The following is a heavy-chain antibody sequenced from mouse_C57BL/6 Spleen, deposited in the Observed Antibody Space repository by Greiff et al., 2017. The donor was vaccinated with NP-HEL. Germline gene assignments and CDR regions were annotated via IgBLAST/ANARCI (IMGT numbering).Heavy chain of an antibody. CDR2: ISSGGDYI. V-gene: IGHV5-9-1*02. J-gene: IGHJ2*01. CDR1: GFTFSSYA. Sequence: EVMLVESGEGLVKPGGSLKLSCAASGFTFSSYAMSWVRQTPEKRLEWVAYISSGGDYIYYADTVKGRFTISRDNARNTLYLQMSSLKSEDTAMYYCTREEYGSSRFDYWGQGTTLTVSS. D-gene: IGHD1-1*01. CDR3: TREEYGSSRFDY.